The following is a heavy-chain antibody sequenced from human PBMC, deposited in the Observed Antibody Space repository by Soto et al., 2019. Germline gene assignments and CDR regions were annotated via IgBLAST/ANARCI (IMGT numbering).Heavy chain of an antibody. V-gene: IGHV5-51*01. CDR2: IYPADSDT. Sequence: PGESLKISCKGSGYSFFAYWIGWVRQMPGKGPEWMGIIYPADSDTRYSPSFQGHVTISADKSISTAYLQWSSLKASDSAMYYCARKSLSGNYAFDYWGQGTLVTVSS. CDR1: GYSFFAYW. J-gene: IGHJ4*02. CDR3: ARKSLSGNYAFDY. D-gene: IGHD1-26*01.